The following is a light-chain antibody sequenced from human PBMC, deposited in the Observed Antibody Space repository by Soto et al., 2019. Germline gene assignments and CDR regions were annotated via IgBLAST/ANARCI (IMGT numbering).Light chain of an antibody. CDR1: QSVENY. CDR2: DTS. V-gene: IGKV3-11*01. CDR3: HQRYIWPPLT. J-gene: IGKJ4*02. Sequence: EIVLTQSPATLSLSPGERATLSCRASQSVENYLAWFQQKRGQAPRLLIYDTSNRAAGIPDRFSGSGSGTDFTRIISSLEPEDFAVYYCHQRYIWPPLTCGGGTKVEIK.